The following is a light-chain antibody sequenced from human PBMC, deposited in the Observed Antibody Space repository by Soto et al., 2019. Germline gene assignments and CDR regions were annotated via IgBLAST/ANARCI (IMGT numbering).Light chain of an antibody. V-gene: IGKV1-5*01. CDR2: DAS. CDR3: QQYNSYSPERT. J-gene: IGKJ1*01. Sequence: DIQMTQSPSTLSASVGDRVTITCRASQSISSWLAWYQQKPGKAPKLLIYDASSLESGVPSRFSGSGSGTEFTLTISSLQPDDFATYYCQQYNSYSPERTFGQGTKVDI. CDR1: QSISSW.